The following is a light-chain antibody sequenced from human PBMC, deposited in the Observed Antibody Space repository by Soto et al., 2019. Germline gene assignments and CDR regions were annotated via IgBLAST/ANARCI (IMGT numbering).Light chain of an antibody. V-gene: IGKV4-1*01. Sequence: DVVMTQSPDSLAVSLGERATINCKSSQSVLYTSNNQNYLTWYQQKPGQPPKLLISWASTRESGVPDRFIGSGSGTDFTLTISSLQAEEAAVYYCQQYYSTPYTFGQGTKLEIK. CDR2: WAS. CDR1: QSVLYTSNNQNY. CDR3: QQYYSTPYT. J-gene: IGKJ2*01.